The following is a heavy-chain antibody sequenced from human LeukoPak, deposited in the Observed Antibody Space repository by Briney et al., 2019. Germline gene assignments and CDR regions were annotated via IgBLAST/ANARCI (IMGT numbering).Heavy chain of an antibody. CDR1: VYSFTSYW. J-gene: IGHJ4*02. CDR3: ARLETPGIAVAGSCDY. D-gene: IGHD6-19*01. V-gene: IGHV5-51*01. CDR2: SYPGDSDT. Sequence: PGESLKISCKGSVYSFTSYWIGWVRQMPGKGLEWVGISYPGDSDTRYSPSFQAQVTISADKSISTAYLQWSSLKASDTAMYYCARLETPGIAVAGSCDYWGQGTLVTVSS.